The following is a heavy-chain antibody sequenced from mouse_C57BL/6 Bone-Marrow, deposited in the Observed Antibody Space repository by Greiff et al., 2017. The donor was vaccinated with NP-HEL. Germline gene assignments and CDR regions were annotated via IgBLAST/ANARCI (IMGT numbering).Heavy chain of an antibody. CDR1: GFTFSDYY. CDR3: ARHNWDEFAY. J-gene: IGHJ3*01. V-gene: IGHV5-12*01. Sequence: EVQLVESGGGLVQPGGSLKLSCAASGFTFSDYYMYWVRQTPEKRLEWVAYISNGGGSTYYPDTVKGRFTISRDNAKNTLYLQMSRLKSEDTAMYYCARHNWDEFAYWGQGTLVTVSA. D-gene: IGHD4-1*01. CDR2: ISNGGGST.